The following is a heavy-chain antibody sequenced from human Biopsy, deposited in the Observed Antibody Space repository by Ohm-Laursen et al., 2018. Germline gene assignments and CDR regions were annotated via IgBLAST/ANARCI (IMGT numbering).Heavy chain of an antibody. J-gene: IGHJ6*02. CDR3: TRGSGYFKLDV. CDR1: GESSSGYF. D-gene: IGHD5-12*01. Sequence: SETLSLTCAVTGESSSGYFWNWIRQPPGKGLEWSGEINQSGSTKYNPSLKRRAALSADSSNSQFSLRLTSVTAADTAIYYCTRGSGYFKLDVWGQGTTVTVSS. CDR2: INQSGST. V-gene: IGHV4-34*01.